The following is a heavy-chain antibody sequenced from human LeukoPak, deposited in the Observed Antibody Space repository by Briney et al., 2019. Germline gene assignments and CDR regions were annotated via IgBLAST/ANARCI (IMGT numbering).Heavy chain of an antibody. V-gene: IGHV3-23*01. CDR1: GFTFSSYG. Sequence: PGGSLRLSCAASGFTFSSYGMSWVRQAPGKGLEWVSAISGSDVSTYYADSMKGRFTISRDNSKNTLYLQMNSLRAEDTAVYHCAKYSHDSSGSYDYWGQGTLVTVSS. CDR2: ISGSDVST. D-gene: IGHD3-22*01. CDR3: AKYSHDSSGSYDY. J-gene: IGHJ4*02.